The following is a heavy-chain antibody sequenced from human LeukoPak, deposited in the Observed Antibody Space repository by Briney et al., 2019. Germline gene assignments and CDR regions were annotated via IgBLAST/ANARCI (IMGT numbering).Heavy chain of an antibody. Sequence: GGSLRLSRAASGFTFDDYGISWVRQAPGKGLEWVSGINWNGGNTGYVDSVKGRFTISRDNAKNSLYLQMNSLRVEDTALYYCARALSNYVDYYYYYYMDVWGKGTTVTVSS. CDR2: INWNGGNT. V-gene: IGHV3-20*04. D-gene: IGHD4-11*01. J-gene: IGHJ6*03. CDR3: ARALSNYVDYYYYYYMDV. CDR1: GFTFDDYG.